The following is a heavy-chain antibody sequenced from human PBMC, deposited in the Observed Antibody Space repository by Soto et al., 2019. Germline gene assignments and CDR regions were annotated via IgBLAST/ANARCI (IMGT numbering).Heavy chain of an antibody. CDR2: INPIFGTA. V-gene: IGHV1-69*05. CDR3: ARLRASNYEAYQH. J-gene: IGHJ1*01. Sequence: QVQLVQSGAEVKKPGSSVKVSCKASGGTFSTYPISWVRQAPGQGLEWMGGINPIFGTANYAQKLQGRVTXTXXXSXXXXXXXXXXXRSDDTXXYXXARLRASNYEAYQHWGQGTLVTVSS. D-gene: IGHD4-4*01. CDR1: GGTFSTYP.